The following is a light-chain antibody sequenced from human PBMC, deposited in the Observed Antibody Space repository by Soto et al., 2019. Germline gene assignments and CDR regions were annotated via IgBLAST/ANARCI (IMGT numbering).Light chain of an antibody. CDR3: QQYDYSRS. CDR2: DVS. V-gene: IGKV1-5*01. CDR1: QSITAS. J-gene: IGKJ1*01. Sequence: DIQMTQSPSALSASVGDTVTITCRASQSITASLAWYQHKPGEAPKLLIYDVSSLESGVPSRFSGSGSGTEFSLTIRSLQPDDFATYYCQQYDYSRSFGQGTKVEIK.